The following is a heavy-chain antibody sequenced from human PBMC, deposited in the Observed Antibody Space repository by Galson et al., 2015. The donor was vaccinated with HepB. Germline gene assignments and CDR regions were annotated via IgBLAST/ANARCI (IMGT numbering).Heavy chain of an antibody. D-gene: IGHD6-19*01. Sequence: SLRLSCAASGFTFSTSTLNWVRQAPGKGLEWVSTISASGGSTYYAGSVKGRFTISRDNSENTLYLQMNSLRAEDTAIYYCAKDFRYTIDWYWAYWGQGTLVTVSS. V-gene: IGHV3-23*01. CDR1: GFTFSTST. J-gene: IGHJ4*02. CDR3: AKDFRYTIDWYWAY. CDR2: ISASGGST.